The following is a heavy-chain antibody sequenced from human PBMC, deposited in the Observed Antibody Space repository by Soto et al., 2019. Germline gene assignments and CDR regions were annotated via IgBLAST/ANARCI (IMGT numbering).Heavy chain of an antibody. CDR3: ARQRDYYDSSGYSNMDV. CDR2: ISAYNGNT. Sequence: ASVKVSCKASGYTFTIYGISWVRQAPGQGLEWMGWISAYNGNTSYAQKLQGRVTMTTDTSTSTAYMELRSLRSDNTAVYYCARQRDYYDSSGYSNMDVWGQGTTVTVSS. CDR1: GYTFTIYG. V-gene: IGHV1-18*04. J-gene: IGHJ6*02. D-gene: IGHD3-22*01.